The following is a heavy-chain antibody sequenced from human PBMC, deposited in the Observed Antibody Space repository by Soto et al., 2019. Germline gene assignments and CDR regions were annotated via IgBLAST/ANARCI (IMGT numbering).Heavy chain of an antibody. Sequence: GGSLRLSCAASGFTFSNYAMSWVRQAPGKGLEWVSVISDTGSGTYYADSAKGRFTISRDNSKNTLYMQMNSLRAEDTAVYYCVKGDTGSCYSVLDYWGQGILVTVSS. J-gene: IGHJ4*02. V-gene: IGHV3-23*01. D-gene: IGHD2-15*01. CDR2: ISDTGSGT. CDR3: VKGDTGSCYSVLDY. CDR1: GFTFSNYA.